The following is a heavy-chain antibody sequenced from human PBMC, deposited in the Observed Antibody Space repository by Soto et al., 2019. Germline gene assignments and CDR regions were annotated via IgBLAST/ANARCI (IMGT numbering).Heavy chain of an antibody. Sequence: QVHLVQSAAEVKKPGSSVRVSCTVSGGTFGRNTIVWVRQAPEQGLECMGHIVPKYAQKFQGRVTFTADESTTTAYMDLSSLTSEETAVYFCARDLNWALDYWGQGTLVTVSS. CDR1: GGTFGRNT. CDR2: IVP. D-gene: IGHD7-27*01. J-gene: IGHJ4*02. CDR3: ARDLNWALDY. V-gene: IGHV1-69*01.